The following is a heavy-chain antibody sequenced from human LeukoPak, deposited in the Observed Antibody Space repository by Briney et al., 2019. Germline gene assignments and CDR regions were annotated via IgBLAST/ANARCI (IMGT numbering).Heavy chain of an antibody. D-gene: IGHD6-19*01. CDR2: ISGRGGRT. V-gene: IGHV3-23*01. Sequence: GGSLRHSCAAPGFTLRSHAMSWVRPAPGKGLEWGSPISGRGGRTYYPASVKGRFTISRDKSKNTLYLKIDIVRAEDTTENNCAKRGWQAYYCVYGGQGTVVTVSS. CDR1: GFTLRSHA. CDR3: AKRGWQAYYCVY. J-gene: IGHJ4*02.